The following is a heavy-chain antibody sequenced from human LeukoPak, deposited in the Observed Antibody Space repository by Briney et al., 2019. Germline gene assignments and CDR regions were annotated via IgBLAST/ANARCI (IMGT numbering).Heavy chain of an antibody. D-gene: IGHD3-10*01. Sequence: SETLSLTCTVSSGSISSSSYYWGWIRQPPGKGLEWIGSIYYSGSTYYNPSLKSRVTISVDTSKNQFSLKLSSVTAADTAVYYCSYRGFGELSSYYYYGMDVWGQGTTVTVSS. CDR3: SYRGFGELSSYYYYGMDV. J-gene: IGHJ6*02. V-gene: IGHV4-39*07. CDR2: IYYSGST. CDR1: SGSISSSSYY.